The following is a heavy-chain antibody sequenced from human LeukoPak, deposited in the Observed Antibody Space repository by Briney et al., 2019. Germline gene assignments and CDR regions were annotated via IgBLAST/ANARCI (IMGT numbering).Heavy chain of an antibody. CDR2: VRSKAYGGKT. CDR3: TRDPSIVVVPPAIDEPSN. J-gene: IGHJ4*02. D-gene: IGHD2-2*01. CDR1: GFTFGDYA. Sequence: GGSLRLSCTASGFTFGDYAMSWVPQAPGKGLEWVGYVRSKAYGGKTEYAACGKGRFTITRDDSKSIAYLQMNSLKPEHTAVYYCTRDPSIVVVPPAIDEPSNWGQGTLVTVSS. V-gene: IGHV3-49*04.